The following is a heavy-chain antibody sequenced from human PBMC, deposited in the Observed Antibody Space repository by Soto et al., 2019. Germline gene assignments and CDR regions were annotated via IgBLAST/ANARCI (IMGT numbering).Heavy chain of an antibody. Sequence: SVKVSCKASGGTFRGYAISWVRQAPGQGLEWLGGILPTSVTPNYAQKFQGRVTLTADESTNTAFLELRSLRSADTAVYYCARGYDVNSALDYWGQGTLVTVSS. CDR2: ILPTSVTP. CDR1: GGTFRGYA. V-gene: IGHV1-69*13. D-gene: IGHD3-22*01. CDR3: ARGYDVNSALDY. J-gene: IGHJ4*02.